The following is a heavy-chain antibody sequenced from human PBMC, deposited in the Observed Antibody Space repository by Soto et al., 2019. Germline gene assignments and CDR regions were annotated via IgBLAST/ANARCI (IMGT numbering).Heavy chain of an antibody. J-gene: IGHJ4*02. CDR2: ISYGGTT. CDR1: GGSMNSGGYC. V-gene: IGHV4-31*03. CDR3: SRGILV. D-gene: IGHD2-15*01. Sequence: QVQLQESGPGLVKPSQTLSLTCTVSGGSMNSGGYCWNWIRQHPGEGLEWIGCISYGGTTSYNPPLQSRLTISVDTSKNQFSLMLNSVTAADTAVYYCSRGILVWGQGTLITVSS.